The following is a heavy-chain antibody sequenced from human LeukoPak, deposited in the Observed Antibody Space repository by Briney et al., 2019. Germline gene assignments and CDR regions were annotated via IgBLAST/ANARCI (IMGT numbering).Heavy chain of an antibody. CDR1: GFTFSNYW. Sequence: GGSLRLSCAASGFTFSNYWMTWVRQAPGKGLEWVAHIKQDGSETHYVDSVKGRFTISRDNAKNSLYLQINSLRAEDTAVYYCGSLRSGEGWLDPWGQGTLITVSS. D-gene: IGHD3-10*01. CDR2: IKQDGSET. J-gene: IGHJ5*02. V-gene: IGHV3-7*01. CDR3: GSLRSGEGWLDP.